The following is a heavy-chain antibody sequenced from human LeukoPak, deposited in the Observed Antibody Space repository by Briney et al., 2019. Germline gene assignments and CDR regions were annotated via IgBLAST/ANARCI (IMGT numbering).Heavy chain of an antibody. V-gene: IGHV1-18*01. CDR3: ARWAQPYHYYYMDV. CDR2: ISSYNGNT. CDR1: GYTFTSYG. Sequence: GASVKVSCKASGYTFTSYGISRVRQAPGQGLEWMGWISSYNGNTNYAQKLQGRVTMTTDTSTSTAYMELRSLRSGDTAVYYCARWAQPYHYYYMDVWGKGTTVTISS. J-gene: IGHJ6*03.